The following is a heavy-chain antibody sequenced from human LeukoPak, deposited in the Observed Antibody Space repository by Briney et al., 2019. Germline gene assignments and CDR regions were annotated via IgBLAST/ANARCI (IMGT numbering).Heavy chain of an antibody. CDR1: GGSFSTYY. CDR2: IYYSGST. J-gene: IGHJ4*02. D-gene: IGHD3-22*01. Sequence: PSETLSLTCTVSGGSFSTYYWSWIRQPPGKGLEWIAYIYYSGSTNYNPSLQSRVTISVDTSKNQFSLKLSSVTAVDTAVYYCARFYYDSSGYYFDYWGQGTLVTVSS. V-gene: IGHV4-59*01. CDR3: ARFYYDSSGYYFDY.